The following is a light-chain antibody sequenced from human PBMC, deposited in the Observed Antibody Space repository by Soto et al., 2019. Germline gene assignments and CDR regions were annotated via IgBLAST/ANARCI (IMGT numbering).Light chain of an antibody. CDR1: QSVSHY. CDR2: AAS. V-gene: IGKV1-39*01. Sequence: DIQMTQSPSSLSAFVGDRVTITCRASQSVSHYLNWYQQKPGQAPRLLIYAASSLQSWVPSRFSGSGSGTDFSLTISSLLPEDFVTYYCQQSYSAPRTFGQGNQLEIK. CDR3: QQSYSAPRT. J-gene: IGKJ2*01.